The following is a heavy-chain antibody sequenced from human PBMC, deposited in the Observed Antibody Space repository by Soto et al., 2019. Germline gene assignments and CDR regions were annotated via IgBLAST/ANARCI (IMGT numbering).Heavy chain of an antibody. CDR1: GYTFIDYY. Sequence: QVQLVQSGAEVKKPGASVKVSCKASGYTFIDYYIHWVRQAPGQGLEWMGRINPRSGDTTYAQKFQGRLTMTRDTSISTAYMELSSLRSADTAVYYCGRDGVGATPLGWFDPWGQGSLVTVSS. J-gene: IGHJ5*02. CDR3: GRDGVGATPLGWFDP. CDR2: INPRSGDT. D-gene: IGHD1-26*01. V-gene: IGHV1-2*06.